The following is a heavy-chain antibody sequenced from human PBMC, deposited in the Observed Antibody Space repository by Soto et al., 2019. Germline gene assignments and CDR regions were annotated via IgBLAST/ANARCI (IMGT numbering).Heavy chain of an antibody. J-gene: IGHJ6*02. CDR1: GGTFGSYA. CDR2: IIPIPGTA. V-gene: IGHV1-69*01. CDR3: ARSQGSSTSLEIYYYYYYGMDV. Sequence: QVQLVQSGAEVKKPGSSVKVSCKPSGGTFGSYAISWVRQAPGQGLEWMGGIIPIPGTANYAQKFKGRVTIAADESTSTAYMELSSLRSEDTAVYYCARSQGSSTSLEIYYYYYYGMDVWGQGTTVTVSS. D-gene: IGHD2-2*01.